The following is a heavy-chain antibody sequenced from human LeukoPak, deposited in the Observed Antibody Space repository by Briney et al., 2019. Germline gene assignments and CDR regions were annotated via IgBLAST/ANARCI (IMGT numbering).Heavy chain of an antibody. V-gene: IGHV3-7*03. Sequence: PGGSLRLSCEGSGFTFSNYWMSWVRQAPGKGLEWVANIQQHGSETYYGDSVKGRFTISRDNAKNSLYLQMNSLRAEDTAVYYCATLGRNYFDSWGQGSLVTVSS. J-gene: IGHJ4*02. CDR3: ATLGRNYFDS. CDR1: GFTFSNYW. CDR2: IQQHGSET. D-gene: IGHD2-15*01.